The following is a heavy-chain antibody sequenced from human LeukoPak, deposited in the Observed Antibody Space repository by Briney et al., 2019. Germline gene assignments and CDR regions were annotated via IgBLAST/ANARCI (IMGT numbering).Heavy chain of an antibody. CDR1: GFTVSSYG. J-gene: IGHJ6*03. CDR3: ARDRVVPAAITFYYYYYMDV. CDR2: ISGSGGST. Sequence: GGSLRLSCAASGFTVSSYGMSWVRQAPGKGLEWVSAISGSGGSTYYADSVKGRFTISRDKSKNTLYLQMNSLRAEDTAVYYCARDRVVPAAITFYYYYYMDVWGKGTTVTISS. D-gene: IGHD2-2*01. V-gene: IGHV3-23*01.